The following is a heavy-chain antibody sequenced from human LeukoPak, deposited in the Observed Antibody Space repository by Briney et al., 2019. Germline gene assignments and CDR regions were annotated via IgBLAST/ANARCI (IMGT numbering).Heavy chain of an antibody. CDR1: GGSISSGGYS. CDR2: IYHSGST. D-gene: IGHD2-15*01. CDR3: ARVREHYCSGGSCYYFDY. Sequence: SQTLSLTCAVSGGSISSGGYSWSWIRQPPGKGLEWIGNIYHSGSTYYNPSLKSPITISVDRSKNQFSLKLSSVTAADTAVYYCARVREHYCSGGSCYYFDYWGQGTLVTVPS. J-gene: IGHJ4*02. V-gene: IGHV4-30-2*01.